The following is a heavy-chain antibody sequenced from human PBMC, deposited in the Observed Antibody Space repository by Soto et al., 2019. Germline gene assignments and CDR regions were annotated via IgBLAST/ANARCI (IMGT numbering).Heavy chain of an antibody. J-gene: IGHJ5*02. CDR2: IYYSGSP. D-gene: IGHD3-3*02. CDR1: GGSISSSSYY. Sequence: PSETLSLTCTVSGGSISSSSYYWGWIRQPPGKGLEWIGSIYYSGSPYYNPSLKSRVTISVDTSKNQFSLKLSSVTAADTAVYYCASPKIAFYNWFDPWGQGTLVTVSS. V-gene: IGHV4-39*01. CDR3: ASPKIAFYNWFDP.